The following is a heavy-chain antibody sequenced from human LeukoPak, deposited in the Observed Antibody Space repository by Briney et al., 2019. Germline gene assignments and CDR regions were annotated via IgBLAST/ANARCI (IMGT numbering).Heavy chain of an antibody. Sequence: GGSLRLSCAASGFTFSDYYMSWIRQAPGKGLEWVAYITSSGDDIYYADSVKGRFTISRDNAKDALFLRMSSLRVEDTATYYCASDVVATSGDFWGQGTLVSVSS. D-gene: IGHD5-12*01. CDR2: ITSSGDDI. V-gene: IGHV3-11*01. CDR3: ASDVVATSGDF. J-gene: IGHJ4*02. CDR1: GFTFSDYY.